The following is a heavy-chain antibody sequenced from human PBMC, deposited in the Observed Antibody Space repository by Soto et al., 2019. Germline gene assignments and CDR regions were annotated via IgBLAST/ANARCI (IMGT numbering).Heavy chain of an antibody. Sequence: SVKVSCKASGGTFSSNPISWMRQAPGQGLEWVGGTIPTVGAGSYAQRFQGRVTITADKSKNTLYLQLNSLRAEDTAVYYCAKGYYSGYDLAYFDYWGQGTLVTVSS. CDR1: GGTFSSNP. CDR2: TIPTVGAG. J-gene: IGHJ4*02. V-gene: IGHV1-69*06. D-gene: IGHD5-12*01. CDR3: AKGYYSGYDLAYFDY.